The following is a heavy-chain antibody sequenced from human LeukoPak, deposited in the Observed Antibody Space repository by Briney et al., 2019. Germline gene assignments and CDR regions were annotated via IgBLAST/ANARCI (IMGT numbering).Heavy chain of an antibody. D-gene: IGHD2-21*02. Sequence: GASVKVSCKASGYTFTNYGISWVRQAPGQGLEWMGWISAYNGNTNYAQKLQGRVTMTIDTSTSTAYMELRSLRSDDTAVYYCARDGPAPHIVVVTAIPGDYWGQGTLVTVSS. V-gene: IGHV1-18*01. CDR1: GYTFTNYG. CDR2: ISAYNGNT. CDR3: ARDGPAPHIVVVTAIPGDY. J-gene: IGHJ4*02.